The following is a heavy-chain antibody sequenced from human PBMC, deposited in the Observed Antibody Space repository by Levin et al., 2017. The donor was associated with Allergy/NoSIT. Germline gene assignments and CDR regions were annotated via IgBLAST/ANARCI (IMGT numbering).Heavy chain of an antibody. V-gene: IGHV4-39*01. D-gene: IGHD3-9*01. CDR2: IYYSGST. CDR3: ARHSVRYFDWSYPWAFDI. Sequence: SETLSLTCTVSGGSISSSSYYWGWIRQPPGKGLEWIGSIYYSGSTYYNPSLKSRVTISVDTSKNQFSLKLSSVTAADTAVYYCARHSVRYFDWSYPWAFDIWGQGTMVTVSS. CDR1: GGSISSSSYY. J-gene: IGHJ3*02.